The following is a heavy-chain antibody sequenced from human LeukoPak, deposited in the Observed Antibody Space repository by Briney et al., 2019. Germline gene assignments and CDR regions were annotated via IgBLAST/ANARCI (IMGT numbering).Heavy chain of an antibody. CDR2: INADNGGT. J-gene: IGHJ4*02. D-gene: IGHD2-8*01. CDR3: ARGHCTNAVCRTFDY. Sequence: ASVKVSCKASGYTFTGYYIHWVRQAPGQGLEWMGWINADNGGTRYAEKFQGRVTMTRDTSSSTAYMELSRLTSDDTALYYCARGHCTNAVCRTFDYWGQGTLVTVSS. V-gene: IGHV1-2*02. CDR1: GYTFTGYY.